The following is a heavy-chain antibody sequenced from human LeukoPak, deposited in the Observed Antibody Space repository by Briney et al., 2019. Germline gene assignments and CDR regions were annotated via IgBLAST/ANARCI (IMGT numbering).Heavy chain of an antibody. CDR3: ARGEVHYDSSGYYPNFDY. J-gene: IGHJ4*02. CDR1: GGSFSGYY. V-gene: IGHV4-34*01. CDR2: INHSGST. Sequence: PSETLSLTCAVYGGSFSGYYWSWIRQPPGKGLEWIGEINHSGSTNYNPSLKSRVTISVDTSKNQFSLKLSSVTAADTAVYYCARGEVHYDSSGYYPNFDYWGQGTLVTVSS. D-gene: IGHD3-22*01.